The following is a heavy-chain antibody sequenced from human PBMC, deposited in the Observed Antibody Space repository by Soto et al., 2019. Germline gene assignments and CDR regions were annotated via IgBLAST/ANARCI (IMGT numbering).Heavy chain of an antibody. V-gene: IGHV1-18*01. J-gene: IGHJ6*02. CDR2: ISAYNGNT. CDR3: ARILVGYCISTSCYGPYYYYYGMDV. Sequence: ASVKVSCKASGYTFTSYGISLVRQAPGQGLEWMGWISAYNGNTNYAQKLQGRVTMTTDTSTSTAYMELRSLRSDDTAVYYCARILVGYCISTSCYGPYYYYYGMDVWGQGTTVTVSS. CDR1: GYTFTSYG. D-gene: IGHD2-2*01.